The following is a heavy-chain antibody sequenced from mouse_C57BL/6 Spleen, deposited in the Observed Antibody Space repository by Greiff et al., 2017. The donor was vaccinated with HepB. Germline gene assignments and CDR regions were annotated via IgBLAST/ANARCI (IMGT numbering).Heavy chain of an antibody. CDR3: ARGYYGSSYGY. CDR1: GYSFTGYY. CDR2: INPSTGGT. D-gene: IGHD1-1*01. J-gene: IGHJ2*01. V-gene: IGHV1-42*01. Sequence: EVQLQQSGPELVKPGASVKISCKASGYSFTGYYMNWVKQSPEKSLEWIGEINPSTGGTTYNQKFKAKATLTVDKSSSTAYMQLKSLTSEDCEVYDCARGYYGSSYGYWGQGTTLTVSS.